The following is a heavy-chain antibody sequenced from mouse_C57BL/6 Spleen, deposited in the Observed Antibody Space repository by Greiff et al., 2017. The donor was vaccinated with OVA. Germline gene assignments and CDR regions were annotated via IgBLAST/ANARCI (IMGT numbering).Heavy chain of an antibody. CDR3: ARGGRRTGTEFAY. CDR1: GYAFSSYW. CDR2: IYPGDGDT. D-gene: IGHD4-1*01. V-gene: IGHV1-80*01. J-gene: IGHJ3*01. Sequence: QVQLQQSGAELVKPGASVKISCKASGYAFSSYWMNWVKQRPGKGLEWIGQIYPGDGDTNYNGKFKGKATLTADKSSSTAYMQLSSLTSEDSAVYFCARGGRRTGTEFAYWGQGTLVTVSA.